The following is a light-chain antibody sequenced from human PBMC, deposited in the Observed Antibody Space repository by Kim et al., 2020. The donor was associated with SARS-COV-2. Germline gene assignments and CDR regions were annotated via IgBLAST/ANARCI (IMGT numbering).Light chain of an antibody. CDR3: QVWDSSSDLHV. V-gene: IGLV3-21*04. J-gene: IGLJ1*01. CDR2: YDT. Sequence: APGQTARITCGGNNIGSKTVHWYQQKPGQAPLLVINYDTDRPSGIPERFSGSNSGRTATLTITRVAAGDEADYYCQVWDSSSDLHVFGTGTKVTVL. CDR1: NIGSKT.